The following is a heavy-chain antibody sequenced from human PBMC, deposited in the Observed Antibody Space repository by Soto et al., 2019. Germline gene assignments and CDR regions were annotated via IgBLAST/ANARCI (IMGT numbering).Heavy chain of an antibody. CDR2: IYHSGST. CDR3: AREAPYTSTWYRFDY. CDR1: GGSISSSNW. V-gene: IGHV4-4*02. J-gene: IGHJ4*02. D-gene: IGHD6-13*01. Sequence: QVQLQESGPGLVKPSGTLSLTCAVSGGSISSSNWWSWVRQPPGKGLEWIGEIYHSGSTNYNPSLKSRVPMSLDKSKNQFSLKLNSVTAADTAVYYCAREAPYTSTWYRFDYWGQGTLVTVSS.